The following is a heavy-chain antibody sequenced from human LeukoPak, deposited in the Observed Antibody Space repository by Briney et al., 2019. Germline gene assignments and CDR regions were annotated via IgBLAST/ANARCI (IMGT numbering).Heavy chain of an antibody. CDR2: INHSGSN. D-gene: IGHD4-17*01. V-gene: IGHV4-34*01. J-gene: IGHJ4*02. CDR1: GGSFSGYY. Sequence: SETLSLTCAVYGGSFSGYYWSWIRQPPGKGMEWIGEINHSGSNNYNSSLKSRVTISVDTSKNQFSLKLSSLTAADTAVYYCARGGMTTVTTTRNYFDYWGQGTLVTVSS. CDR3: ARGGMTTVTTTRNYFDY.